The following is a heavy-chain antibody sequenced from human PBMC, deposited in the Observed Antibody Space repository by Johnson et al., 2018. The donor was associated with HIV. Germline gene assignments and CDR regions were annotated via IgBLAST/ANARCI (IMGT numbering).Heavy chain of an antibody. CDR1: GFTFNDYY. Sequence: QVQLVESGGGLVQPGGSLRLSCAASGFTFNDYYMTWIRQAAGKGLEWVSYISTSGGTIYYADSVKGRLTISRDNAKNSVYLQMNSLRVEDTAVYYCAIPDSSAWDRSGGLCLDALDFWGQGTTVTVSS. J-gene: IGHJ3*01. V-gene: IGHV3-11*04. CDR3: AIPDSSAWDRSGGLCLDALDF. CDR2: ISTSGGTI. D-gene: IGHD3-22*01.